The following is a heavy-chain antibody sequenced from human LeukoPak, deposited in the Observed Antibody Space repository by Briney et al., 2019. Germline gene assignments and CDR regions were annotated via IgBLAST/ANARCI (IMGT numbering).Heavy chain of an antibody. CDR2: INPSGGST. J-gene: IGHJ4*02. CDR3: ARDRTDYDFWSGYYYFDY. CDR1: GYIFTSYG. D-gene: IGHD3-3*01. Sequence: ASVKVSCKASGYIFTSYGISWVRQAPGQGLEWMGIINPSGGSTSYAQKFQGRVTMTRDMSTSTVYMELSSLRSEDTAVYYCARDRTDYDFWSGYYYFDYWGQGTLVTVSS. V-gene: IGHV1-46*01.